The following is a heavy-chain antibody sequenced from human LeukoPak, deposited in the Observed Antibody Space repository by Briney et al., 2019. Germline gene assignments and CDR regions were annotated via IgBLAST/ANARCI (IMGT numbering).Heavy chain of an antibody. V-gene: IGHV3-7*04. Sequence: GGSLRVSCAASGFTFNIFWMSWVRQAPGKGLEWVANIKHDGSEEYYGDSVRGRFTISRDNAKNSLILQMNSLRGEDTAVYYCARALGSSTGDYWGQGTLVTVSS. CDR2: IKHDGSEE. CDR3: ARALGSSTGDY. CDR1: GFTFNIFW. D-gene: IGHD1-26*01. J-gene: IGHJ4*02.